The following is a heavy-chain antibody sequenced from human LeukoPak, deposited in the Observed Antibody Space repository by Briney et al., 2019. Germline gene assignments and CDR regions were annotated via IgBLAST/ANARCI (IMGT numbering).Heavy chain of an antibody. Sequence: GGSLRLSCAASGFTFSSYAMSWVRQAPGKGLERVSAISGSGGSTYYADSVKGRFAISRDNSKNTLYLQMNSLRAEDTAVYYCAKDSHLSPYGMDVWGQGTTVTVSS. CDR2: ISGSGGST. D-gene: IGHD3-3*02. J-gene: IGHJ6*02. CDR3: AKDSHLSPYGMDV. V-gene: IGHV3-23*01. CDR1: GFTFSSYA.